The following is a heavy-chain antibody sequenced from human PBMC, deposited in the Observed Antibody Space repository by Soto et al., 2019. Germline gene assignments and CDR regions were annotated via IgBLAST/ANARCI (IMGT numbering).Heavy chain of an antibody. V-gene: IGHV1-69*06. D-gene: IGHD5-18*01. CDR2: IIPIFGTA. CDR1: GGTFSSYS. J-gene: IGHJ4*02. CDR3: AREYSYGYPSQNYFDY. Sequence: SVNVSCKSSGGTFSSYSISWGRQAPGQGLEWMGGIIPIFGTANYAQKFQGRVTITADKSTSTAYMELSSLRSEDTAVYYCAREYSYGYPSQNYFDYWGQGTLVTVSS.